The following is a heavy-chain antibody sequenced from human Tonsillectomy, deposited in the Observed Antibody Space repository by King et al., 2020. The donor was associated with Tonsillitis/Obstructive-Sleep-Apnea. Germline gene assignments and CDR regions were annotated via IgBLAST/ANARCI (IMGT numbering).Heavy chain of an antibody. Sequence: VQLVESGGGLVQPGRSLRLSCAASGFTFDDFAMHWVRQAPGKGLEWVSGISWNSGNIGYADSVKGRFTISRDNAKNSLYLQMNSLRDEDTALYYCAKDFRYCGGGSCYSAHYYYMDVWGKGTTVTVSS. D-gene: IGHD2-15*01. V-gene: IGHV3-9*01. CDR2: ISWNSGNI. CDR3: AKDFRYCGGGSCYSAHYYYMDV. CDR1: GFTFDDFA. J-gene: IGHJ6*03.